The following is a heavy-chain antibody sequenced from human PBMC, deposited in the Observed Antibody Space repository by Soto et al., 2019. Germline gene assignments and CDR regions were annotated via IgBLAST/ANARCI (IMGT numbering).Heavy chain of an antibody. CDR1: GFTFSVFG. J-gene: IGHJ4*02. V-gene: IGHV3-30*18. CDR2: ISHEGNSK. CDR3: AKTITLSPSDDSRGRGALIDH. D-gene: IGHD6-19*01. Sequence: QVHLVESGGGVVQPGGSLRLSCAASGFTFSVFGMHWVRQAPGKGPEWVAVISHEGNSKHYADSVKGRFTISRDNAKNTLSRLMDSLRPEDTALYYCAKTITLSPSDDSRGRGALIDHWGQGTLVTVSS.